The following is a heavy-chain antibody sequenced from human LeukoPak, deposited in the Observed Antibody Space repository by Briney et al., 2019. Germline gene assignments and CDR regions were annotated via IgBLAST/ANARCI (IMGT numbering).Heavy chain of an antibody. Sequence: GGSLRLSCAASGFTFSSYGMHWVRQAPGKGLEWVAFMRYDGSDKYYADSVKGRFTISRDNSKNTLYLQMNSLGAEDTAVYYCVKETNDWGPFDYWGQGTLVTVSS. J-gene: IGHJ4*02. V-gene: IGHV3-30*02. D-gene: IGHD2-8*01. CDR2: MRYDGSDK. CDR1: GFTFSSYG. CDR3: VKETNDWGPFDY.